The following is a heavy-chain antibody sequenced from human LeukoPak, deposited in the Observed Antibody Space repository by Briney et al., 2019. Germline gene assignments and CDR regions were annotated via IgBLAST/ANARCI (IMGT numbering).Heavy chain of an antibody. CDR2: IYPGDSDT. CDR3: ARLPTFGVVTQNWFDP. CDR1: GYSFPNYY. V-gene: IGHV5-51*01. D-gene: IGHD3-3*01. Sequence: GESLKISCQGSGYSFPNYYIAWVRQMPGKGLEWMGIIYPGDSDTRYSPSFQGQVTISADKSISTAYLQRSSLKASDTAMYYCARLPTFGVVTQNWFDPWGQGTLVTVSS. J-gene: IGHJ5*02.